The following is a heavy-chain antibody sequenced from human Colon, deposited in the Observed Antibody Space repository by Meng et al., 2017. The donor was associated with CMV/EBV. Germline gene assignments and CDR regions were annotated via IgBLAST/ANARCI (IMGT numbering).Heavy chain of an antibody. CDR1: GYTFTGYG. D-gene: IGHD6-13*01. V-gene: IGHV1-18*01. CDR2: ISTYNGNT. J-gene: IGHJ1*01. CDR3: ALRGLAAGTFQQ. Sequence: QGQLVESGGEVKKPGASVKVSCKASGYTFTGYGIHWVRQAPGQGLEWMGWISTYNGNTHYAQNFQGKITMTIDTSTTTAHMELRSLTSDDTAMYYCALRGLAAGTFQQWGQGTLVTVSS.